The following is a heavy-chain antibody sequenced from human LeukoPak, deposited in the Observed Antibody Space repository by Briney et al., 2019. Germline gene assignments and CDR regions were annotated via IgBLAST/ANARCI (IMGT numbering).Heavy chain of an antibody. Sequence: PSETLSLTCTVSGVSISSFYWSWIRQPAGQGLEWIGRIYIGGSTNYNPSLKSRVTMSLDTSKNQFSLKLSSVTAADTAVYYCARVTTGSYYSDFRGQGTLVTVSS. D-gene: IGHD3-10*01. CDR2: IYIGGST. J-gene: IGHJ4*02. CDR3: ARVTTGSYYSDF. V-gene: IGHV4-4*07. CDR1: GVSISSFY.